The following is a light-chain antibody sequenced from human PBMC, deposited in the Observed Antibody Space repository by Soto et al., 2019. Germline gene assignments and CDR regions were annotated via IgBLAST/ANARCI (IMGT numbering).Light chain of an antibody. Sequence: SVLNQPASVSGSRGQSITISFTCTSSDFCAYNYVSWYQQYPGTAPKVMIYEVSSRPSGVSHRFSGSKSGNTASLTISGLQPEDEADYYCSSFTSRSTFNYVLGTGTKVNV. CDR3: SSFTSRSTFNYV. CDR1: SSDFCAYNY. V-gene: IGLV2-14*01. CDR2: EVS. J-gene: IGLJ1*01.